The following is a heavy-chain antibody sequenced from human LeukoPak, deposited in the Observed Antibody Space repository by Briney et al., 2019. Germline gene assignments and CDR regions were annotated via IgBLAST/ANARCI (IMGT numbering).Heavy chain of an antibody. J-gene: IGHJ6*03. Sequence: GGSLRRSCAASGFTFSSYNMNWVRQAPGKGLEWVSSISSSDSYIYYADSVKGRFTISRDNAKNSLFLQMNSLRAEDTAVYYCARDLLGYNYYYMDVWGKGTTVTVSS. V-gene: IGHV3-21*01. CDR3: ARDLLGYNYYYMDV. CDR1: GFTFSSYN. D-gene: IGHD2-15*01. CDR2: ISSSDSYI.